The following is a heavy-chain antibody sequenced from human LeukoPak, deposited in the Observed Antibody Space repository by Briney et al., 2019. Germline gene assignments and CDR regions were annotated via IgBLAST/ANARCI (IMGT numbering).Heavy chain of an antibody. CDR2: IYYSGST. D-gene: IGHD3-10*01. V-gene: IGHV4-59*01. CDR1: GGSISSYY. J-gene: IGHJ4*02. Sequence: PSETLSLTCTVSGGSISSYYWSWIRQPPGKGLEWIGYIYYSGSTNYNPSLKSRVTISVDTSKNQFSLKLSSVTAADTAVYYCARGGYGSGSYPLWYWGQGTLVTVSS. CDR3: ARGGYGSGSYPLWY.